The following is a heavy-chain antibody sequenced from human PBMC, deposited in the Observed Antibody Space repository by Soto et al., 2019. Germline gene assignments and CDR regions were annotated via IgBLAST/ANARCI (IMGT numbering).Heavy chain of an antibody. Sequence: SVKVSCKASGFTFTSSAVQWVRQARGQRLEWIGWIVVGSGNTNYARKFQERVTITRDMSTSTAYMELSSLRSEDTAVYYCAAKYGSGSYYRIGFYYGMDVWGQGTTVTVSS. CDR2: IVVGSGNT. CDR3: AAKYGSGSYYRIGFYYGMDV. D-gene: IGHD3-10*01. V-gene: IGHV1-58*01. CDR1: GFTFTSSA. J-gene: IGHJ6*02.